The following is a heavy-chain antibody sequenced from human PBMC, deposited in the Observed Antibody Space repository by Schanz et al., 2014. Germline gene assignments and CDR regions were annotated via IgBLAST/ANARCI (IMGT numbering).Heavy chain of an antibody. CDR1: GFTFSSYG. D-gene: IGHD2-15*01. J-gene: IGHJ1*01. CDR2: IWYDGSNK. Sequence: VHLLESGGGLVQPGGSLRLSCAASGFTFSSYGMHWVRQAPGKGLEWVAIIWYDGSNKYYADSVKGRFTISRDNSKNTLYLQMNNLRAEDTAVYFCAKESEIVVVVGTSMSGDFHHWGQGTLVTVSA. V-gene: IGHV3-33*06. CDR3: AKESEIVVVVGTSMSGDFHH.